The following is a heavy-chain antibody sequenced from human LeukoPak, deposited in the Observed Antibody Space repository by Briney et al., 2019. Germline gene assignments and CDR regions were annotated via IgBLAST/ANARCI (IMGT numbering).Heavy chain of an antibody. D-gene: IGHD7-27*01. J-gene: IGHJ4*02. CDR2: IKQDGGEI. CDR1: GFTFRYYW. CDR3: ARDKVTGASYFDY. Sequence: GGSLRLSCAASGFTFRYYWMSWVRQTPGEALEWVANIKQDGGEIYYLDSVKGRFTISRDNAKNSLYLQMNSLRGDDTAVYYCARDKVTGASYFDYWGQGTLVTVSS. V-gene: IGHV3-7*01.